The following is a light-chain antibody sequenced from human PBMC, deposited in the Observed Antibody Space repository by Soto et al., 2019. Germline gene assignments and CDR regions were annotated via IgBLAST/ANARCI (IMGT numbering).Light chain of an antibody. CDR2: DAS. J-gene: IGKJ1*01. Sequence: EIVMTQSPATLSVSPGERVTLSCRASQSVSSYLAWYQQKPGQAPRLLIYDASSRATGIPVRFSGSGSGTEFTLTISSLLSEDFGVYYCQQNKDWPGTFGQGTKVEIK. CDR1: QSVSSY. CDR3: QQNKDWPGT. V-gene: IGKV3-15*01.